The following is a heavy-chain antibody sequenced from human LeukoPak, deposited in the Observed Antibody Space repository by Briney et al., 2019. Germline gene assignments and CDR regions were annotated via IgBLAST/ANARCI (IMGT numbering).Heavy chain of an antibody. V-gene: IGHV1-46*01. J-gene: IGHJ4*02. CDR3: ARAQYCSGGSCYSGFDY. CDR2: INPSGGST. D-gene: IGHD2-15*01. Sequence: ASVKVSCKASGYTFTSYYMHWVRQAPGQGLEWMGIINPSGGSTSYAQKFQGRVTMTRDTSISTAYMELSRLRSDDTAVYYCARAQYCSGGSCYSGFDYWGQGTLVTVSS. CDR1: GYTFTSYY.